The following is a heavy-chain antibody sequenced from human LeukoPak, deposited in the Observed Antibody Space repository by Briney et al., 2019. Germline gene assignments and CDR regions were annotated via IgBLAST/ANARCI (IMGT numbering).Heavy chain of an antibody. CDR1: GGSISGGSYY. V-gene: IGHV4-61*02. Sequence: TLSLTCTVSGGSISGGSYYWSWIRQPAGKGLEWIGRIYTSGSTNYNPSLKSRVTISVDTSKNQFSLKLSSVTAADTAVYYCARGPVWYFDLWGRGTLVTVSS. J-gene: IGHJ2*01. CDR3: ARGPVWYFDL. CDR2: IYTSGST.